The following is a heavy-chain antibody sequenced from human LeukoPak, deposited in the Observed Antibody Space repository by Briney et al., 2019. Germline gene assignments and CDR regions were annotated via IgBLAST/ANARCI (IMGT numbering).Heavy chain of an antibody. J-gene: IGHJ4*02. Sequence: SETLSLTCTVSGGSFSSYYWSWIRQPPGKGLEWIGYIYSSGSTNYNPSLKSRITISVDTSKNQFSLKLSSVTAADTAVYYCARSKPGGPTSYFDYWGQGTLVTVSS. CDR3: ARSKPGGPTSYFDY. D-gene: IGHD1-14*01. V-gene: IGHV4-4*09. CDR1: GGSFSSYY. CDR2: IYSSGST.